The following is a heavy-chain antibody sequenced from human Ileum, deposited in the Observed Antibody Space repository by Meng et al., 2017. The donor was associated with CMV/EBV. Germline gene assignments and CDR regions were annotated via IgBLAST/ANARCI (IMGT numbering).Heavy chain of an antibody. CDR3: ARDGLNERYFDY. CDR2: IDTHTGNP. J-gene: IGHJ4*02. CDR1: GYTFSNNN. D-gene: IGHD6-25*01. V-gene: IGHV7-4-1*02. Sequence: SCKASGYTFSNNNLSWVRQAPGQGPEWMGWIDTHTGNPTYARDFTGRFVFSLDTSVSTAYLQISSLKAEDTAVYYCARDGLNERYFDYWGQGTLVTVSS.